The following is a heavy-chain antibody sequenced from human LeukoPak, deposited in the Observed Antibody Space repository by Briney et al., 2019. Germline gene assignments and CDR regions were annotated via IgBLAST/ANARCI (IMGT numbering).Heavy chain of an antibody. CDR2: IMPLFGTA. Sequence: SSVKVSCKTSGGTFNNSAISWVRQAPGQGLEWLGGIMPLFGTAGYAQKFQGRITITKDESTRTVYLELTSLTSDDTAVYYCARDVHGDYGSGWFDPWGQGTLVSVSS. D-gene: IGHD4-17*01. V-gene: IGHV1-69*05. J-gene: IGHJ5*02. CDR1: GGTFNNSA. CDR3: ARDVHGDYGSGWFDP.